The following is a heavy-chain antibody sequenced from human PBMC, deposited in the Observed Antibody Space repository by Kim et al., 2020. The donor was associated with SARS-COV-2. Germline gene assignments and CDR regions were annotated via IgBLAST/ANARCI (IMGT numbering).Heavy chain of an antibody. CDR2: INAGNGNT. Sequence: ASVKVSCKASGYTFTSYAMHWVRQAPGQRLEWMGWINAGNGNTKYSQKFQGRVTITRDTSASTAYMELSSLRSEDTAVYYCARDLRGSLVATIPAEYFQHWGQGTLVTVSS. CDR3: ARDLRGSLVATIPAEYFQH. V-gene: IGHV1-3*01. J-gene: IGHJ1*01. D-gene: IGHD5-12*01. CDR1: GYTFTSYA.